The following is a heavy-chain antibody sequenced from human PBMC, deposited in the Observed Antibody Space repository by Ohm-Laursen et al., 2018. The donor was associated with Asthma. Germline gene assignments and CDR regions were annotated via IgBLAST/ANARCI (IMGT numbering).Heavy chain of an antibody. CDR3: AKDLSATMETIKPDYYYYGMDV. CDR1: GFTFSTHG. D-gene: IGHD5-24*01. V-gene: IGHV3-NL1*01. Sequence: SLRLSCTASGFTFSTHGMHWVRQAPGKGLEWVSVVYYGGSTFYADSVKGRFTISRDNSKNTLDLQMSSLRAEDTAVYYCAKDLSATMETIKPDYYYYGMDVWGQGTTVTVSS. CDR2: VYYGGST. J-gene: IGHJ6*02.